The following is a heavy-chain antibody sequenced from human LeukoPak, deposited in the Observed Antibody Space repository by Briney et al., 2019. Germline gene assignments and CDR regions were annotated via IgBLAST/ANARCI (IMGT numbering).Heavy chain of an antibody. J-gene: IGHJ5*02. CDR3: ARDRHGGDRYRFDP. D-gene: IGHD3-16*01. Sequence: GGSLRLSCAASGFTVSSNYMSWVRQAPGKGLEWVSVIYSGGSTYYADSVKGRFTISRDNSKNTLYLQMNSLRAEDTAVYYCARDRHGGDRYRFDPWGQGTLVTVSS. CDR1: GFTVSSNY. V-gene: IGHV3-53*01. CDR2: IYSGGST.